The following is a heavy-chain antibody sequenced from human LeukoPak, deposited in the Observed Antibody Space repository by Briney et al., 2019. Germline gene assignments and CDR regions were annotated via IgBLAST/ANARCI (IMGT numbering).Heavy chain of an antibody. CDR2: ISSSSSTI. D-gene: IGHD1-26*01. V-gene: IGHV3-48*04. J-gene: IGHJ4*02. CDR3: AREVGASEFDY. Sequence: PGGSLRLSCAASGFTVSSNYMSWVRQAPGKGLEWVSYISSSSSTIYYADSVKGRFTISRDNAKNSLYLQMNSLRAEDTAVYYCAREVGASEFDYWGQGTLVTVSS. CDR1: GFTVSSNY.